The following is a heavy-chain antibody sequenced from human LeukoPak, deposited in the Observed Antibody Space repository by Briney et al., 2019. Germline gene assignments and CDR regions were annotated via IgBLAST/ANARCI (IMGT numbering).Heavy chain of an antibody. D-gene: IGHD6-19*01. CDR3: ARLQSGWFYFDY. CDR1: GGSISSGSYY. V-gene: IGHV4-61*02. CDR2: IYTSGST. Sequence: SQTLSLTCTVSGGSISSGSYYWSWIRQPAGKGLERIGRIYTSGSTNYNPSLKSRVTISVDTSKNQFSLKLSSVTAADTAVYYCARLQSGWFYFDYWGQGTLVTVSS. J-gene: IGHJ4*02.